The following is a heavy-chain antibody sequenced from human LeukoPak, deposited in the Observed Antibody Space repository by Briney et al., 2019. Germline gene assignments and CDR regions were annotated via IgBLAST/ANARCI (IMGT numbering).Heavy chain of an antibody. CDR3: AREGGYYDSSGYYYLIDY. CDR2: IYYSGST. V-gene: IGHV4-61*01. Sequence: SETLSLTCTVSGGSFSSGSYYWSWIRQPPGKGLEWIGYIYYSGSTNYNPSLKSRVTISVDTSKNQFSLKLSSVTAADTAVYYCAREGGYYDSSGYYYLIDYWGQGTLVTVSS. CDR1: GGSFSSGSYY. D-gene: IGHD3-22*01. J-gene: IGHJ4*02.